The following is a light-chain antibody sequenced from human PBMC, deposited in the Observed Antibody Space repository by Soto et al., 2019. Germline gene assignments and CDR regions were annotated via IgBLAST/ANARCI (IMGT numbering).Light chain of an antibody. CDR2: NAS. Sequence: DIQMTQSPSTLSGSVGDRVTITCRASQTISSWLALYQQKPGKAPKLLIYNASTLKSGVPSRFSGSGSGTEFTLTISSLQPDDFATYYCQHYNSYSEAFGQGTKVDIK. J-gene: IGKJ1*01. CDR1: QTISSW. V-gene: IGKV1-5*03. CDR3: QHYNSYSEA.